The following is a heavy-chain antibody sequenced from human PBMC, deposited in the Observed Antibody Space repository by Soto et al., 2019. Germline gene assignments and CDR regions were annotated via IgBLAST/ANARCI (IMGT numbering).Heavy chain of an antibody. D-gene: IGHD2-15*01. J-gene: IGHJ4*02. CDR3: ARGAPLCSGGSCYPIDY. V-gene: IGHV3-21*01. CDR2: ISHHGTYI. Sequence: PGGSLRLSCAASGFRFSDYSMNWVRQAPGKALEWVSSISHHGTYIFYADSVKGRFTVSRDNAKNSVSLQMDTLRADDTAIYYCARGAPLCSGGSCYPIDYWGQGTLVTVSS. CDR1: GFRFSDYS.